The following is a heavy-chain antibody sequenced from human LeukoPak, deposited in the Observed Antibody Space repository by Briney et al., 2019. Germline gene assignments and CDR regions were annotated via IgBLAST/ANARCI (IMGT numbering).Heavy chain of an antibody. CDR3: ARDLGYSYGRSFDF. Sequence: GGSLRLSCAASGFTFSSYWMTWVRQAPGKGLEWVANINKDGSEKYYVDSVKGRFTISRDNAKNSLYLQMNSLRAEDTAVYYCARDLGYSYGRSFDFWGQGTLVTVSS. CDR1: GFTFSSYW. D-gene: IGHD5-18*01. V-gene: IGHV3-7*01. J-gene: IGHJ4*02. CDR2: INKDGSEK.